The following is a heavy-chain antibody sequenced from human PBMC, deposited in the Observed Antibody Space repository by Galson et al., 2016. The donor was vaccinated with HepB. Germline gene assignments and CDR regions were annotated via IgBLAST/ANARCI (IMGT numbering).Heavy chain of an antibody. D-gene: IGHD1-26*01. V-gene: IGHV5-10-1*01. CDR3: ARGLIVGATATPDY. Sequence: QSGAEVKKPGESLRISCKASGYSFTSYWITWVRQMPGKGLEWMGRIDPSDSYTNYSPSFQGHVTISVDKSITTAYLQWSSLKASDTGIYYCARGLIVGATATPDYGGQGTLVTVSS. J-gene: IGHJ4*02. CDR2: IDPSDSYT. CDR1: GYSFTSYW.